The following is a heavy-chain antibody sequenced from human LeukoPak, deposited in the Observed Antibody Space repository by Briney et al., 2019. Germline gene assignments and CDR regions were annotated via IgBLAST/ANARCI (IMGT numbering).Heavy chain of an antibody. CDR2: ISSSSSYI. V-gene: IGHV3-21*01. CDR1: GFTFSSYS. D-gene: IGHD1-20*01. Sequence: GGSLRLSCAASGFTFSSYSMNWVRQAPGKGLEWVSSISSSSSYIYYADSVKGRFTISRDNAKNSLYLQMNSLRAEDTAVYYCASDRDNWNYDYYYGMDVWGQGTTVTVSS. CDR3: ASDRDNWNYDYYYGMDV. J-gene: IGHJ6*02.